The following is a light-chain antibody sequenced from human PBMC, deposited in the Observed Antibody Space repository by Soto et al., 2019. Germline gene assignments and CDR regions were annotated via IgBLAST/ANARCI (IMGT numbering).Light chain of an antibody. V-gene: IGLV2-14*01. CDR3: TSYTSITILV. J-gene: IGLJ2*01. CDR2: GVT. CDR1: NSDIGGYNS. Sequence: QSVLTQPASVSGSPGQSITISCTGTNSDIGGYNSVSWYQHLPGKAPKLMIYGVTNRPSGVSNRFSGSKSGNTASLTISGLQAEDEADYYCTSYTSITILVFGGGTKLTVL.